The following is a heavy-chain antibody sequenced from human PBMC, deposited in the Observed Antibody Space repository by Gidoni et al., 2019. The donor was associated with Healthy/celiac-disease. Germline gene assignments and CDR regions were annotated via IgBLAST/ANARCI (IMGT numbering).Heavy chain of an antibody. CDR3: ARSGLGRATYYYDSSGYQVHYFDY. CDR2: INHSGST. CDR1: GGSFSGYY. D-gene: IGHD3-22*01. Sequence: QVQLQQWGAGLLKPSETLSLTCAVYGGSFSGYYWSWIRQPPGKGLEWIGEINHSGSTNYNPSLKSRVTISVDTSKNQFSLKLSSVTAADTAVYYCARSGLGRATYYYDSSGYQVHYFDYWGQGTLVTVSS. J-gene: IGHJ4*02. V-gene: IGHV4-34*01.